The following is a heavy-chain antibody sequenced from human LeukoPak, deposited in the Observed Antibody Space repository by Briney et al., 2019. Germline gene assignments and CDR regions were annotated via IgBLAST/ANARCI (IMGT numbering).Heavy chain of an antibody. D-gene: IGHD3-22*01. CDR3: ASDSFYDSGGYFYY. J-gene: IGHJ4*02. CDR2: IYTSGSR. V-gene: IGHV4-61*02. Sequence: ASETLSLTCTVSGGSISSGSYYWSWIRQPAGKGLEWIGRIYTSGSRNYNPSLKSRVTMSVDTSKNQFSLKLTSVTAADTAVYYCASDSFYDSGGYFYYWGQGTPVTVSS. CDR1: GGSISSGSYY.